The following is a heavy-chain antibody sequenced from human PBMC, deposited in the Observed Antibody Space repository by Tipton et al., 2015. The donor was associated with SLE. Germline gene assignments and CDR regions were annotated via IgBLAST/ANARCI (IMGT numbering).Heavy chain of an antibody. CDR3: ARASVAGTHYFDY. V-gene: IGHV3-30*04. D-gene: IGHD6-19*01. CDR2: ISYDGSNK. J-gene: IGHJ4*02. Sequence: SLRLSCAASGFTFSSYAMHWVRQAPGKGLEWVAVISYDGSNKYYADSVKGRFTISRDNSKNTLYLQMNSLRAEDTAVYYCARASVAGTHYFDYWGQGTLVTVSS. CDR1: GFTFSSYA.